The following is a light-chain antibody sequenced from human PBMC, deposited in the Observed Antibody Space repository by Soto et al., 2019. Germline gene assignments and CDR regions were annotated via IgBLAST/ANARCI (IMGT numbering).Light chain of an antibody. CDR3: QQYNNRVT. V-gene: IGKV3-15*01. Sequence: ETVMTQSPATLSVSPGERATLSCRASQSVGTNLAWYQQKPGQAPRLLIFGASTRATGIPARFSGSGSGTEFTLTISSLQSEDFAVYYCQQYNNRVTFGGGTKVGIK. CDR2: GAS. CDR1: QSVGTN. J-gene: IGKJ4*01.